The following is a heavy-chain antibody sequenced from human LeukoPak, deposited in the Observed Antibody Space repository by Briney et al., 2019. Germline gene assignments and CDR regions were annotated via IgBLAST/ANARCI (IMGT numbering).Heavy chain of an antibody. J-gene: IGHJ5*02. V-gene: IGHV1-18*01. Sequence: ASVKLSFNSSAYTFTSNGNSMKRQAPGQGLEWMGWVSGNNGNTNYAQKLQGRVTMTTDTSTSTAYMELRSMRSDDTAVYYCAMEGQQLGAWFDPWGQGTLVTVSS. CDR3: AMEGQQLGAWFDP. CDR2: VSGNNGNT. CDR1: AYTFTSNG. D-gene: IGHD6-13*01.